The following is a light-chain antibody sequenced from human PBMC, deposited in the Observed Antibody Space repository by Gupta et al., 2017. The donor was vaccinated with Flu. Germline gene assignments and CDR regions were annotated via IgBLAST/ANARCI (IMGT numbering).Light chain of an antibody. Sequence: EIELTQSPATLSLSPGERATLSCRASQSVNTYLAWYQKKPGQAPRLLIYDASNRATGIPARFSGSGYGIYFTLTISSREPEDFAVYYCQKRSNWPPYTFGQWTRLEIK. CDR1: QSVNTY. CDR3: QKRSNWPPYT. V-gene: IGKV3-11*01. CDR2: DAS. J-gene: IGKJ2*01.